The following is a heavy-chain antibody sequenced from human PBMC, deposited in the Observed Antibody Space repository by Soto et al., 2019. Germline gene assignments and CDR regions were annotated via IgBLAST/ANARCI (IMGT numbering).Heavy chain of an antibody. D-gene: IGHD3-10*01. V-gene: IGHV3-23*01. Sequence: EVQLLESGGGLVQPGGSLRLSCAASGFTFSSYAMSWVRQAPGKGLEWVSAISGSGGSTYYADSVKGRFTISRDNSKSTLYRQMSSRRAEHTAVYYCTKDTSAYYDGSGSYWGGDFAYWGQGTLVTVSS. J-gene: IGHJ4*02. CDR3: TKDTSAYYDGSGSYWGGDFAY. CDR2: ISGSGGST. CDR1: GFTFSSYA.